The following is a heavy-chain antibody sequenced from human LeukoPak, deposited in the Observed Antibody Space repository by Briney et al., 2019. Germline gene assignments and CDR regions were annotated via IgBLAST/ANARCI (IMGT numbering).Heavy chain of an antibody. CDR3: ARDQVTTRLGYYYYYYMDV. Sequence: GGSLRLSCAASGFTFSSYSMNWVRQAPGRGLEWVSSISSSSSYIYYADSVKGRFTISRDNAKNSLYLQMNSLRAEDTAVYYCARDQVTTRLGYYYYYYMDVWGKGTTVTVSS. D-gene: IGHD4-11*01. J-gene: IGHJ6*03. CDR2: ISSSSSYI. CDR1: GFTFSSYS. V-gene: IGHV3-21*01.